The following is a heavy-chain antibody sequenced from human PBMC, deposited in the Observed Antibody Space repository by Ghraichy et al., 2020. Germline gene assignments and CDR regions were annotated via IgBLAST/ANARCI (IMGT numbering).Heavy chain of an antibody. V-gene: IGHV1-2*02. Sequence: ASVKVSCKASGYTFTGYYMHWVRQAPGQGLEWMGWINPNSGGTNYAQKFQGRVTMTRDTSISTAYMELSRLRSDDTTVYYCACRGGIIYYYGMDVWGQGTTVTVSS. D-gene: IGHD2-15*01. CDR2: INPNSGGT. CDR1: GYTFTGYY. J-gene: IGHJ6*02. CDR3: ACRGGIIYYYGMDV.